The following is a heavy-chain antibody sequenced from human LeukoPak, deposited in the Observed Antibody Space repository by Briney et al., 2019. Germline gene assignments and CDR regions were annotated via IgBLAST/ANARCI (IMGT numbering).Heavy chain of an antibody. CDR3: AREIGGFDY. CDR1: GFTFSSYA. V-gene: IGHV3-30*04. D-gene: IGHD2/OR15-2a*01. Sequence: GGSLRLSCAASGFTFSSYAMHWVRQAPGKGLEWEAVISYDGSNKYYADSVKGRFTISRDNSKNTLYLQMNSLRAEDTAVYYCAREIGGFDYWGQGTLVTVSS. J-gene: IGHJ4*02. CDR2: ISYDGSNK.